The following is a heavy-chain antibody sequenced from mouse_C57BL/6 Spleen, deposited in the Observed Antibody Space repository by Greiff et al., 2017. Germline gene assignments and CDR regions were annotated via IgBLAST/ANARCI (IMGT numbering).Heavy chain of an antibody. V-gene: IGHV2-6-1*01. Sequence: QVQLKESGPGLVAPSQSLSITCTVSGFSLTSYGVHWVRHPPGTGLEWLVVIWSDGSTTYNSAPKSRLSISKYNSKSQVFLKMNSLQTDDTAMYYCARHDEEGFAYWGQGTLVTVSA. J-gene: IGHJ3*01. CDR2: IWSDGST. CDR1: GFSLTSYG. CDR3: ARHDEEGFAY.